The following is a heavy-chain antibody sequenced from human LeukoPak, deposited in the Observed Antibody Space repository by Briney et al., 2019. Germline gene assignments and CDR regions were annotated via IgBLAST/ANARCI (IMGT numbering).Heavy chain of an antibody. CDR1: GYTFTSYA. Sequence: ASVKVSCKASGYTFTSYAMHWVRQAPGQRLEWMGWINAGNGNTKYSQKFQGRVTITRDTSASTAYMELSSLRSEDTAVYYCARSAVTRFYNWFDPWGQGTLVTVSS. J-gene: IGHJ5*02. CDR3: ARSAVTRFYNWFDP. D-gene: IGHD2/OR15-2a*01. CDR2: INAGNGNT. V-gene: IGHV1-3*01.